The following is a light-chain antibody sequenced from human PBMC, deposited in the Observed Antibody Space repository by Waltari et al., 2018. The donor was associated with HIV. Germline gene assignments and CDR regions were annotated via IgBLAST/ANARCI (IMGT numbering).Light chain of an antibody. J-gene: IGKJ1*01. V-gene: IGKV4-1*01. CDR3: QQYYSTPPLT. Sequence: DIVMTQSPDSLAVSLGERATNNCKSSQSVLYSSNNKNYLAWYQQKPGQPPKLLIYWASTRESGVPDRFSGSGSGTDFTLTISSLQAEDVAVYYCQQYYSTPPLTFGQGTKVEIK. CDR2: WAS. CDR1: QSVLYSSNNKNY.